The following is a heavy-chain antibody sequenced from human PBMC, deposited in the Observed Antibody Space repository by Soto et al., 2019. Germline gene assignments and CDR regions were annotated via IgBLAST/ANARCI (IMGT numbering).Heavy chain of an antibody. V-gene: IGHV3-7*01. Sequence: GSLRLSCAASGFTFSSYWMSWARQAPGKGLEWVANIKQDGSEKYYVDSVKGRFTISRDNAKNSLYLQMNSLRAEDTAVYYCASWYYDSSGYYSLPPFDYWVQGTLVTVSS. CDR1: GFTFSSYW. J-gene: IGHJ4*02. D-gene: IGHD3-22*01. CDR3: ASWYYDSSGYYSLPPFDY. CDR2: IKQDGSEK.